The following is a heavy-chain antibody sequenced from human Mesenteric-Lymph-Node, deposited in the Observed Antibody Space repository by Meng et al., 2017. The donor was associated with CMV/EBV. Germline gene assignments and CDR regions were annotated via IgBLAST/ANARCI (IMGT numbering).Heavy chain of an antibody. D-gene: IGHD2-2*01. Sequence: SLKISCAASGFNFHDYAMHWVRQAPGKGLEWVSGISWNSGSIDYADSVKGRFTISRDNARDSLYLQMNSLRAEDTAVYYCARGRWDIVVLPAGYYFDYWGQGTLVTVSS. CDR3: ARGRWDIVVLPAGYYFDY. V-gene: IGHV3-9*01. CDR1: GFNFHDYA. CDR2: ISWNSGSI. J-gene: IGHJ4*02.